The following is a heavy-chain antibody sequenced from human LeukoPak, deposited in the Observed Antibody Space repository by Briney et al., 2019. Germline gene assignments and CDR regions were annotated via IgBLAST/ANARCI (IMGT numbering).Heavy chain of an antibody. Sequence: GGSLRLSCAASGFTVSSNYMSWIRQAPGKGLEWVSSIGTSGDYIYYADSVQGRFTISRDNARNALYLQMNTLRVEDTAVYYCAKGQWGSTNALDIWGQGTMVTVSS. CDR2: IGTSGDYI. D-gene: IGHD6-19*01. J-gene: IGHJ3*02. V-gene: IGHV3-21*01. CDR1: GFTVSSNY. CDR3: AKGQWGSTNALDI.